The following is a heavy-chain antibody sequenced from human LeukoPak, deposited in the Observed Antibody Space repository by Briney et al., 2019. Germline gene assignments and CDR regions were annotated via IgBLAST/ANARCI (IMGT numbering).Heavy chain of an antibody. Sequence: GGSLRLSCAASGFTFSGYSMNWVRQAPGKGLEWVSSISSSSSYIYYADSVKGRFTISRDNAKNSLYLRMNSLRAEDTAVYHCARDRGATVTTVDYWGQGTLVTVSS. CDR2: ISSSSSYI. J-gene: IGHJ4*02. CDR3: ARDRGATVTTVDY. CDR1: GFTFSGYS. D-gene: IGHD4-17*01. V-gene: IGHV3-21*01.